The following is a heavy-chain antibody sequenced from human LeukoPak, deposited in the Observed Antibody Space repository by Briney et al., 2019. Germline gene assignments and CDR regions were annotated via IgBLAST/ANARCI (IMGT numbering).Heavy chain of an antibody. J-gene: IGHJ4*02. CDR2: IKQDGSEK. Sequence: HPGGSLRLSCAASGFTSSSYWMSWVRQAPGKGLEWVANIKQDGSEKYYVDSVKGRFTISRDNAKNSLYLQMNSLRAEDTAVYYCAREGIAAAWRDYWGQGTLVTVSS. CDR1: GFTSSSYW. CDR3: AREGIAAAWRDY. D-gene: IGHD6-13*01. V-gene: IGHV3-7*03.